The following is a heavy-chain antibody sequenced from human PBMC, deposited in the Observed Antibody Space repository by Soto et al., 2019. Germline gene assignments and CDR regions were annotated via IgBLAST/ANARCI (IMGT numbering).Heavy chain of an antibody. CDR2: ISSRSTNI. V-gene: IGHV3-21*06. CDR3: AKFTEPGYSSIWYYFEY. Sequence: CVVSGFTFSGYSMAWVRQAPGRGLEWVASISSRSTNIDYADSVKGRFTISRDNAKNLVSLQMSSLRGEDTALYYCAKFTEPGYSSIWYYFEYWGQGTPVTVSS. J-gene: IGHJ4*02. D-gene: IGHD6-19*01. CDR1: GFTFSGYS.